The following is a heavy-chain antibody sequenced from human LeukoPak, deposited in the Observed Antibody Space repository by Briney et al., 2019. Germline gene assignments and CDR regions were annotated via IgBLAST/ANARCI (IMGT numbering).Heavy chain of an antibody. D-gene: IGHD6-19*01. J-gene: IGHJ4*02. V-gene: IGHV3-23*01. CDR2: ISGIGGST. CDR1: GFTFSSSS. CDR3: AKGSGWYV. Sequence: GGSLRLSCAASGFTFSSSSMSWVRQAPGKGLEWVSVISGIGGSTDYADSVKGRFTISRDNSKNTLYLQINSLRAEDTAVYYCAKGSGWYVWGQGTLVTVSS.